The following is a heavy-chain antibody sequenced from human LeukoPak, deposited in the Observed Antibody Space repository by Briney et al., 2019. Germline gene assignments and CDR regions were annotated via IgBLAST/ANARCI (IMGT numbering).Heavy chain of an antibody. Sequence: SETLSLTCAVYGGSFSGYYWSWIRQPPGKGLEWIGEINHSGSINYNPSLKSRVTISVDTSKNQVSLKLNSVAAADTAVYFCARRGGSRGYYYFDYWGQGTLVTVSS. CDR2: INHSGSI. J-gene: IGHJ4*02. CDR3: ARRGGSRGYYYFDY. D-gene: IGHD2-15*01. CDR1: GGSFSGYY. V-gene: IGHV4-34*01.